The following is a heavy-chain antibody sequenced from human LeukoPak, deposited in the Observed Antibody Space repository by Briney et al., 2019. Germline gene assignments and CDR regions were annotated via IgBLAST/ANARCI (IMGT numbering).Heavy chain of an antibody. Sequence: KPGGSLRLSCAASGFTFSNAWMSWVRQAPGKGLEWVGRIKSKTDGGTTDYAAPVKGRFTISRDDSKNTLYLQMNSLKTEDTAVYYCTTGYLMGLYYYDSSGYPSRDAFDIWGQGTMVTVSS. V-gene: IGHV3-15*01. D-gene: IGHD3-22*01. CDR2: IKSKTDGGTT. J-gene: IGHJ3*02. CDR1: GFTFSNAW. CDR3: TTGYLMGLYYYDSSGYPSRDAFDI.